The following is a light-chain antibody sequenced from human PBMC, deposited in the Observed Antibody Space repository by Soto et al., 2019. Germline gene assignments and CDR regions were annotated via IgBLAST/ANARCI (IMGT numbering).Light chain of an antibody. Sequence: DIQLTQSPSFLSASVGDRVTITCRASQGIRNYLAWYQQKPGKAPKLLIYAASTLQSGVSSRFSGSGSGTEFTLPISSLQPEDFATYYCQQLNSYPPWTFGQGTKVEIK. CDR1: QGIRNY. CDR2: AAS. CDR3: QQLNSYPPWT. J-gene: IGKJ1*01. V-gene: IGKV1-9*01.